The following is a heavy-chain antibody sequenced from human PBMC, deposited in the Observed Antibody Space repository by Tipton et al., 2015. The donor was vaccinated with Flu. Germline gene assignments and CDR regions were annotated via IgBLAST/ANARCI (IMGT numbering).Heavy chain of an antibody. CDR2: IYYSGST. CDR1: GGSISSYY. CDR3: ASATTVTTSGMDV. V-gene: IGHV4-59*01. Sequence: TLSLTCTVSGGSISSYYWSWLRQPPGKGLEWIGYIYYSGSTNYNPSLKSRVTISVDTSKNQFPLQLNSVTAADTAVYYCASATTVTTSGMDVWGQGTTVTVSS. D-gene: IGHD4-11*01. J-gene: IGHJ6*02.